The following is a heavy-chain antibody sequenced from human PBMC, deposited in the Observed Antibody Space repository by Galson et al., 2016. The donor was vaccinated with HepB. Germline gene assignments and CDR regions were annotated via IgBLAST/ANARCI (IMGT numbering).Heavy chain of an antibody. CDR3: ASFGHIVVTGIHDFDY. V-gene: IGHV3-48*03. CDR2: ISSRGNMI. D-gene: IGHD2-21*02. CDR1: GFTFSSYE. J-gene: IGHJ4*02. Sequence: SLRLSCAASGFTFSSYEMNWVRQAPGKGLEWVSYISSRGNMIFYADSVNGRFILSRDNAKNSLHLQMNSLRAEDTAVYYCASFGHIVVTGIHDFDYWGRGTLVTVSS.